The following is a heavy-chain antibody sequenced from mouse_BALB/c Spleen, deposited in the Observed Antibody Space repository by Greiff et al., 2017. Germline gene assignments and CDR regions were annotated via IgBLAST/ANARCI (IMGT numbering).Heavy chain of an antibody. CDR1: GYSFTSYW. Sequence: EVQLQQSGTVLARPGASVKMSCKASGYSFTSYWMHWVKQRPGQGLEWIGAIYPGNSDTSYNQKFKGKAKLTAVTSASTAYMELSSLTNEDSAVYYCTREGYGSSYDWYFDVWGAGTTVTVSS. CDR3: TREGYGSSYDWYFDV. D-gene: IGHD1-1*01. J-gene: IGHJ1*01. CDR2: IYPGNSDT. V-gene: IGHV1-5*01.